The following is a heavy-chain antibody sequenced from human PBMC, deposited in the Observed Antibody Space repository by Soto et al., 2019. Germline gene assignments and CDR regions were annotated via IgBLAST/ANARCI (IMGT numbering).Heavy chain of an antibody. CDR1: GGSISSYY. CDR2: IYYSGST. J-gene: IGHJ4*02. CDR3: ARTIAAAGRDFDY. V-gene: IGHV4-59*01. D-gene: IGHD6-13*01. Sequence: QVQLQESGPGLVKPSETLSLTCTVSGGSISSYYWSWIRQPPGKGLEWIGYIYYSGSTNYNPSLKSRVTISVDSSKNQFSLKRSSVTAADTAVYYCARTIAAAGRDFDYWGQGTLVTVSS.